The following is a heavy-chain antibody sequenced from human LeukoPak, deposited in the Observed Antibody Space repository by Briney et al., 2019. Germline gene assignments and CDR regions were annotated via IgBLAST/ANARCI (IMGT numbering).Heavy chain of an antibody. CDR3: ARGWVGELSDI. CDR1: GIVFDDFG. V-gene: IGHV3-20*04. CDR2: INWNGDTT. Sequence: GGSLRLSCAASGIVFDDFGMTWVRQAPGKGQEWIAGINWNGDTTDYADSVKGRFTISRDNAKNSLYLQMDSLRADDTAFYFCARGWVGELSDIWGQGTMVTVS. D-gene: IGHD4-17*01. J-gene: IGHJ3*02.